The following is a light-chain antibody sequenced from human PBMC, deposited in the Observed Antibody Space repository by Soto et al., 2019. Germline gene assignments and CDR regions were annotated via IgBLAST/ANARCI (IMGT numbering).Light chain of an antibody. CDR2: TDN. J-gene: IGLJ1*01. CDR1: SSNIGSNA. CDR3: AAWDGSLNADV. Sequence: QYVLTQPPSASGTPGQRVTISCSGSSSNIGSNAVNWYQQFPGTAPKLLIYTDNQRPSGVPDRFSGSKSGTSASLAISGLQSEEEADHVCAAWDGSLNADVFGPGTKVTVL. V-gene: IGLV1-44*01.